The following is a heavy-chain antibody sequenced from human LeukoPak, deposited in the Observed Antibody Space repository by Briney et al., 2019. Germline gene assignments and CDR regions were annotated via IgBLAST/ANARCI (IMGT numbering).Heavy chain of an antibody. J-gene: IGHJ4*02. CDR2: ISWNSGSI. V-gene: IGHV3-9*01. Sequence: GGSLRLSCAASGFTFSSYWMNWARQAPGKGLEWVSGISWNSGSIGYADSVKGRFTISRDNAKNSLYLQMNSLRAEDTALYYCAKAAWFGELSGDYFDYWGQGTLVTVSS. D-gene: IGHD3-10*01. CDR3: AKAAWFGELSGDYFDY. CDR1: GFTFSSYW.